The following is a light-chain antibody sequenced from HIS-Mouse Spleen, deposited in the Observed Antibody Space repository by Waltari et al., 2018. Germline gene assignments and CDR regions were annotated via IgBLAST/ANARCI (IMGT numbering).Light chain of an antibody. J-gene: IGLJ3*02. CDR1: ISNIVSNY. CDR2: RNN. CDR3: AAWDDSLSGPV. V-gene: IGLV1-47*01. Sequence: QSVLTQPPSASGTPGQRVTTSCSGSISNIVSNYVYWYQQLPGTAPKLLIYRNNQRPSGVPDRFSGSKSGTSASLAISGLRSEDEADYYCAAWDDSLSGPVFGGGTKLTVL.